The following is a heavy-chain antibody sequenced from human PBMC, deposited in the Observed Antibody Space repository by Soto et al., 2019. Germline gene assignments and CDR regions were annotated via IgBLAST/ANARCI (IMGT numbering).Heavy chain of an antibody. CDR2: TYYRSKWYN. CDR1: GDSVSSNSAA. D-gene: IGHD6-6*01. J-gene: IGHJ6*03. CDR3: ARAVILHSSSPTNMDV. Sequence: SQTLSLTCAISGDSVSSNSAAWNWIRQSPSRGLEWLGRTYYRSKWYNDYAVSVKSRITINPDTSKNQFSLQLNSVTPEDTAVYYCARAVILHSSSPTNMDVWGKGTTVTVSS. V-gene: IGHV6-1*01.